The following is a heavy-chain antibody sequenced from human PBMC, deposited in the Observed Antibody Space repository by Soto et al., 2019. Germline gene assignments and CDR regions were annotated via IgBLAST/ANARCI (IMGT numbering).Heavy chain of an antibody. Sequence: GGSLRLSCAASGFTFSDHYMDWVRQAPGKGLEWVGRSRNKGNSDTTEYAASVKGRFTISRDDSENSLYLQMNSLKTEDTAVYYCAKSWLSGLGGMDVWGQGTTVTVSS. CDR2: SRNKGNSDTT. D-gene: IGHD3-22*01. V-gene: IGHV3-72*01. CDR1: GFTFSDHY. J-gene: IGHJ6*02. CDR3: AKSWLSGLGGMDV.